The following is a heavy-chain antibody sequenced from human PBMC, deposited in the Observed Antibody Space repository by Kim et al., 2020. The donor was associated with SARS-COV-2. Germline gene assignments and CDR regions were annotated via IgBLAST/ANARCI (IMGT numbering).Heavy chain of an antibody. CDR2: IKSKIDGGTT. Sequence: GGSLRLSCAASGFTFNNTWMSWVRQAPGNGLEWVGRIKSKIDGGTTDYAAPVKGRFTISRDDSKNTLYLQMNSLKTEDTAVYYCTTDWILKSGSYSIFDYWGQGTLVTVSS. V-gene: IGHV3-15*01. CDR1: GFTFNNTW. CDR3: TTDWILKSGSYSIFDY. J-gene: IGHJ4*02. D-gene: IGHD1-26*01.